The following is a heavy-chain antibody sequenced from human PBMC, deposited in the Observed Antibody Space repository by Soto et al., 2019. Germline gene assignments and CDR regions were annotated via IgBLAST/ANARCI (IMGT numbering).Heavy chain of an antibody. CDR1: GLTFTGSA. J-gene: IGHJ6*02. CDR2: IVVGSGNT. Sequence: GSSVKVYCKASGLTFTGSAVQWGRQALGQRLEWIGWIVVGSGNTNYAQKFQERVTITRDMSTSTAYMELSSLRSEDTAVYYCAAEVGATGYYCYYGMDVWGQGTTVTVSS. V-gene: IGHV1-58*01. CDR3: AAEVGATGYYCYYGMDV. D-gene: IGHD1-26*01.